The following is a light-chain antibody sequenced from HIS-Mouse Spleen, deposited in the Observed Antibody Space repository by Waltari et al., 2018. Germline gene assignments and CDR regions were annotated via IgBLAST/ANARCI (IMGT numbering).Light chain of an antibody. V-gene: IGKV2-28*01. CDR3: MQALQTWT. CDR1: QSLLHSNGYNY. CDR2: LGS. Sequence: DIVMTQSPLSLPGTPGEPAAISCSPSQSLLHSNGYNYLDWYLQKPGQSPQLLIYLGSNRASGVPDRFSGSGSGTDFTLKISRVEAEDVGVYYCMQALQTWTFGQGTKVEIK. J-gene: IGKJ1*01.